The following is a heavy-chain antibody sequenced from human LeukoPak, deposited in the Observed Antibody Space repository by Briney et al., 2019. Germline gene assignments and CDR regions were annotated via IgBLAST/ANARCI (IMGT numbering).Heavy chain of an antibody. CDR3: ARHGEGFDY. D-gene: IGHD4-17*01. Sequence: GGSLRLSCVASGFTFSSYWMSWVRQAPGKGLEWVANIKQDGSEKYYVDSVKGRFTISRDNAKNSLYLQMNSLRAEDTAVYYGARHGEGFDYWGQGTLVTVSS. CDR2: IKQDGSEK. J-gene: IGHJ4*02. V-gene: IGHV3-7*01. CDR1: GFTFSSYW.